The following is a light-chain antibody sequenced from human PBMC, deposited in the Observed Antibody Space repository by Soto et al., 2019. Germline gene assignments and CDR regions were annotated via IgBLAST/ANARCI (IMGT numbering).Light chain of an antibody. Sequence: DLQMTQSPSTLSAFVGDRVTITCRASQSISDLLAWYQQKPGKAPKLLIYKASTLKSGVPSRFSGSGSGTEYTLTISSLQPDDFATYYCQQYNGYWTFGQGTKVEIK. J-gene: IGKJ1*01. CDR1: QSISDL. V-gene: IGKV1-5*03. CDR3: QQYNGYWT. CDR2: KAS.